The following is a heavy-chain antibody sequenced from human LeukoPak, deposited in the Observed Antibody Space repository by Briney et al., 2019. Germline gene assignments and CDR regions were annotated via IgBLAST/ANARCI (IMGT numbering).Heavy chain of an antibody. J-gene: IGHJ4*02. CDR2: IIPIFGTA. Sequence: VKVSCKASGYTFTNYGITWVRQAPGQGLEWMGGIIPIFGTANYAQKFQGRVTITTDESTSTAYMELSSLRSEDTAVYYCARVAPYYYDSSGYSDRYYFDYWGQGTLVTVSS. V-gene: IGHV1-69*13. D-gene: IGHD3-22*01. CDR3: ARVAPYYYDSSGYSDRYYFDY. CDR1: GYTFTNYG.